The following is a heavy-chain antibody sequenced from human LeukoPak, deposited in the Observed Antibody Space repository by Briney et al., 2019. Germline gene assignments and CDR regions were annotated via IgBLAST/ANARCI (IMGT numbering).Heavy chain of an antibody. CDR1: GGTFSSYA. J-gene: IGHJ5*02. Sequence: SVKVSCKASGGTFSSYAISWVRQAPGQGLEWMGRIIPILGTANYAQKFQGRVTITADKSTSTAYMELSSLGSEDTAVYYCARGYCSGGSCYNNWFDPWGQGTLVTVSS. D-gene: IGHD2-15*01. V-gene: IGHV1-69*04. CDR2: IIPILGTA. CDR3: ARGYCSGGSCYNNWFDP.